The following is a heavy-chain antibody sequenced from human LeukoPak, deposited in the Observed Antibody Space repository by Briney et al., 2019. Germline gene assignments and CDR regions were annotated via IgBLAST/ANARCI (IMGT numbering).Heavy chain of an antibody. Sequence: SETLSLTCTVSGGPISSYYWSWIRQPPGKGLEWIGYIYTSGSTNYNPSLKSRVTISVDTSKNQFSLKLSSVTAADTAVYYCASGYCSSTSCPTESYYYYMDVWGKGTTVTVSS. V-gene: IGHV4-4*09. J-gene: IGHJ6*03. CDR1: GGPISSYY. CDR3: ASGYCSSTSCPTESYYYYMDV. D-gene: IGHD2-2*01. CDR2: IYTSGST.